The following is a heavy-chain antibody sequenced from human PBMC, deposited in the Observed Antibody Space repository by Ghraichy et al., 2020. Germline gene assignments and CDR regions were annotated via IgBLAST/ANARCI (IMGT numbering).Heavy chain of an antibody. CDR3: ARAPDGAYGDYAALAH. Sequence: GGSLRLSCAASGFIFSSYSMNWVRQAPGRGLEWVSFISSSSSTIYYADSVKGRFTISRDNAKNSLYLQMNSLRAEDTAVYYCARAPDGAYGDYAALAHWGQGTLVTVSS. J-gene: IGHJ4*02. CDR1: GFIFSSYS. CDR2: ISSSSSTI. V-gene: IGHV3-48*04. D-gene: IGHD4-17*01.